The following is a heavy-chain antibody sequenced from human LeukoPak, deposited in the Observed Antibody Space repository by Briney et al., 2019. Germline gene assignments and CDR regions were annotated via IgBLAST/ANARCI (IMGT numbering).Heavy chain of an antibody. D-gene: IGHD6-13*01. CDR2: LYTGGST. Sequence: SETLSLTCTVSGDSISSYSWSWIRQPAGKGLEWIGRLYTGGSTNYNPSLKDRVTMSVHRSKNQFSLRLSSVTAADTAVYYCARLINRPIAATGTGPFDHWGQGTLVTVSS. CDR3: ARLINRPIAATGTGPFDH. V-gene: IGHV4-4*07. CDR1: GDSISSYS. J-gene: IGHJ4*02.